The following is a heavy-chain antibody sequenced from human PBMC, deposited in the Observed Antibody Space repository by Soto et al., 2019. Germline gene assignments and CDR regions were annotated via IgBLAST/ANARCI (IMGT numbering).Heavy chain of an antibody. V-gene: IGHV4-31*03. CDR2: IYYSGST. CDR1: GGSISSGGYY. Sequence: SETLSLTCTVSGGSISSGGYYWSWIRQHPGKGLGWIGYIYYSGSTYYNPSLKSRVTISVDTSKNQFSLKLSSVTAADTAVYYCARAVEYQLLFRYYYGMEVWGQGTTVTVSS. D-gene: IGHD2-2*01. CDR3: ARAVEYQLLFRYYYGMEV. J-gene: IGHJ6*02.